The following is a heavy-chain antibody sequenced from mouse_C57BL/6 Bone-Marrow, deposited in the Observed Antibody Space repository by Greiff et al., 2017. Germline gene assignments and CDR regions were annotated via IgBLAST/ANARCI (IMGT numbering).Heavy chain of an antibody. J-gene: IGHJ2*01. V-gene: IGHV1-62-2*01. CDR1: GYTFTEYT. CDR2: FYPGGGSL. Sequence: VKLLESGAELVKPGASVKLSCTASGYTFTEYTIHWVKQRSGQGLEWIGWFYPGGGSLKYNEKFKDKASLTANNSSSTVYMELSRLTSEDSAVYYCARNEVCNYFDYWGQGTTLTVSS. CDR3: ARNEVCNYFDY.